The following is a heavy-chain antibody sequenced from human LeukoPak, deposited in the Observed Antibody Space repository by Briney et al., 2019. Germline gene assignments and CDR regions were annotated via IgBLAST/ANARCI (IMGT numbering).Heavy chain of an antibody. J-gene: IGHJ4*02. D-gene: IGHD2-15*01. CDR2: IYYSGST. V-gene: IGHV4-39*01. CDR3: ARQSVVVVAATEAWFDY. CDR1: GGSISSSSYY. Sequence: SETLSLTCTVSGGSISSSSYYWGWIRQPPGKGLEWIGSIYYSGSTYYNPSLKSRVTISVDTSKNQFSLKLSSVTAADTAVYYCARQSVVVVAATEAWFDYWGRGTLVTVSS.